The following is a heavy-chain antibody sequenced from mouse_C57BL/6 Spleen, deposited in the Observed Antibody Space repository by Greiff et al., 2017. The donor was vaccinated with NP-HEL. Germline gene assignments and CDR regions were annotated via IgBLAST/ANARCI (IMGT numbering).Heavy chain of an antibody. CDR1: GYSFTSGYY. CDR2: IRYDGSN. Sequence: VQLKQSGPGLVKPSQSLSLTCTVTGYSFTSGYYWNWIRQLPGNKQEWMGYIRYDGSNNYNPSLKNRISITRDTSKSQFFLELNSVTTEDTATYYCASGVDPWGQGTLVTVSA. V-gene: IGHV3-6*01. J-gene: IGHJ3*01. CDR3: ASGVDP.